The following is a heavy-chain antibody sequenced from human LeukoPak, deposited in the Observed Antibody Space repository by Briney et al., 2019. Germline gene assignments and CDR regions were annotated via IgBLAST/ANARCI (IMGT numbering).Heavy chain of an antibody. V-gene: IGHV4-59*01. CDR3: ASGRDYGDSQWFFFDY. CDR1: GGSISSYY. J-gene: IGHJ4*02. CDR2: IYYSGST. Sequence: PSETLSLTCTVSGGSISSYYWSWIRQPPGKGLEWIGYIYYSGSTNYNPSLKSRVTISVDTSKNRFSLKLSSVTAADTAVYYCASGRDYGDSQWFFFDYWGQGTLVTVSS. D-gene: IGHD4-17*01.